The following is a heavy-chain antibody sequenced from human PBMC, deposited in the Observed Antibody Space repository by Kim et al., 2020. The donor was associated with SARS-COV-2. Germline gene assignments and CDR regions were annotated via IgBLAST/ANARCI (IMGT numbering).Heavy chain of an antibody. CDR1: GFTFSTYW. D-gene: IGHD2-21*01. J-gene: IGHJ4*02. CDR2: IKQDGRES. CDR3: SGGWCIAY. V-gene: IGHV3-7*01. Sequence: GGSLRLSCAASGFTFSTYWMYWVRQAPGKGLEWVAKIKQDGRESYYVDSVKGRFTISRDKAKNSLYLQMNSLRADDTAVYFCSGGWCIAYRGQGTLVT.